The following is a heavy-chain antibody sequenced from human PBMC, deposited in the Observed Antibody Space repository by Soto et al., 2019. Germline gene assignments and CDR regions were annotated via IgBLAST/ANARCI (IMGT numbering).Heavy chain of an antibody. CDR3: AKDLKREGFIAARGSRGRNWFDP. D-gene: IGHD6-6*01. Sequence: GGSLRLSCAASGFTFSSYAMSWVRQAPGKGLEWVSAISGSGGSTYYADSVKGRFTISRDNSKNTLYLQMNSLRAEDTAVYYCAKDLKREGFIAARGSRGRNWFDPWGQGTLVTVSS. CDR2: ISGSGGST. CDR1: GFTFSSYA. J-gene: IGHJ5*02. V-gene: IGHV3-23*01.